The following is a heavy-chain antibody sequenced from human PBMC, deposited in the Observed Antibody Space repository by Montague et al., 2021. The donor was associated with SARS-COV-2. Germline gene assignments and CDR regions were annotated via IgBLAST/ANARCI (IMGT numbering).Heavy chain of an antibody. J-gene: IGHJ4*02. CDR1: GFSLNTDGMC. V-gene: IGHV2-5*08. CDR3: AHSRGGGNSAFRGN. CDR2: IYWDDDK. Sequence: PALVKPTQTLTLTCAFSGFSLNTDGMCVSWIRQPPGKALEWLAVIYWDDDKRYSPSLKSRLTITKDISKNQVVLIMTNMDPVDTGTYYCAHSRGGGNSAFRGNWGQGTLVTVSS. D-gene: IGHD4-23*01.